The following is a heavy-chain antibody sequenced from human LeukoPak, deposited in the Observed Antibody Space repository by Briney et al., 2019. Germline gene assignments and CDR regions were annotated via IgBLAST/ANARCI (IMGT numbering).Heavy chain of an antibody. Sequence: GRSLRLSCAASGFTFSTYGMHWVRQAPGKGLEWVAVIWYDGSNKYHADSVKGRFAISRDNSKNTLYLQMNSLRAEDTAVYYCAKGDSGSYGALDTWGQGTMVTVSS. D-gene: IGHD1-26*01. J-gene: IGHJ3*02. CDR1: GFTFSTYG. V-gene: IGHV3-33*06. CDR2: IWYDGSNK. CDR3: AKGDSGSYGALDT.